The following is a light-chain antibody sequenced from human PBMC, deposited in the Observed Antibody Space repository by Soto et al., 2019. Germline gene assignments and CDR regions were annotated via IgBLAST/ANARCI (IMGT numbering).Light chain of an antibody. CDR3: QPYGDWPLT. CDR1: QSVGNN. J-gene: IGKJ4*01. CDR2: ATS. V-gene: IGKV3-15*01. Sequence: EIVVTQSPATLSVSPGERATLSCRASQSVGNNFAWYQQKPGQAPRLLIFATSTRATGVPARFSGSGSGTEFTLTLSSLQSEDFAAYYCQPYGDWPLTFGGGAKVEIE.